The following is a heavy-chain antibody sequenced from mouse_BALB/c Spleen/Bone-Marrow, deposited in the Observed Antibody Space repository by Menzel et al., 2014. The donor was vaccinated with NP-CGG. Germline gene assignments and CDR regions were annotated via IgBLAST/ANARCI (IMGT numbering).Heavy chain of an antibody. CDR2: IRSKSNNYAT. Sequence: EVQVVESGGGLVQPKGSLKLSCAASGFTFNMYALHWVRQAPGKGLEWVARIRSKSNNYATYYDDSVKDRFTISRDDSQTMLYLQMNNLKTEDTAMYYCVGAISYDFYYAMDYWGQGTSVTVSS. V-gene: IGHV10-1*02. CDR3: VGAISYDFYYAMDY. J-gene: IGHJ4*01. CDR1: GFTFNMYA. D-gene: IGHD2-4*01.